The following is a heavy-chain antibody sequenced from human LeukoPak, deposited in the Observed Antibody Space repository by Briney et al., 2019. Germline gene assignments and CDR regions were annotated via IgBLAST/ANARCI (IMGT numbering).Heavy chain of an antibody. D-gene: IGHD3-22*01. CDR1: GGSISSSSYY. Sequence: SETLSLTCTVSGGSISSSSYYSGWIRQPPGKGLEWIGSIYYSGSTYYNPSLKSRVTISVDTSKNQFSLKLSSVTAADTAVYYCARRVVVILDNVFDYWGQGTLVTVSS. CDR3: ARRVVVILDNVFDY. CDR2: IYYSGST. J-gene: IGHJ4*02. V-gene: IGHV4-39*01.